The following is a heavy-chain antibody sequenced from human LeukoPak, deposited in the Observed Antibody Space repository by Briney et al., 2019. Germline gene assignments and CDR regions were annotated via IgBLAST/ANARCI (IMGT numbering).Heavy chain of an antibody. D-gene: IGHD3-22*01. CDR1: GYTFTSYG. CDR3: ARHPYSSGYYFEDY. CDR2: ISAYNGNT. J-gene: IGHJ4*02. V-gene: IGHV1-18*01. Sequence: ASVKVSCKASGYTFTSYGISWVRQAPEQGLEWMGWISAYNGNTDYAQKLQGRVTMTTDTSTSTAYMELRSLRSDDTAVYYCARHPYSSGYYFEDYWGQGTLVTVSS.